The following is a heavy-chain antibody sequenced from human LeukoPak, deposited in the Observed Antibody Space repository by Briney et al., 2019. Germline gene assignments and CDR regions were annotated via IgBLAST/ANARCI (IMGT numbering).Heavy chain of an antibody. V-gene: IGHV3-7*01. CDR1: GFTFSNYW. J-gene: IGHJ1*01. Sequence: SGGSLRLSCAASGFTFSNYWMGWVRQAPGKRPEWVANMNIDGSEKYYADSVKGRFSISRDNARNSVYLQMASLRVEDTAVYYCARDPPSFQYWGQGTLVTVSA. CDR2: MNIDGSEK. CDR3: ARDPPSFQY.